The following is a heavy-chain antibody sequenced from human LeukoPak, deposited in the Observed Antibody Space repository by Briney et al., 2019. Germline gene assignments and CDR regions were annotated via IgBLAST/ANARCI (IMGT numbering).Heavy chain of an antibody. J-gene: IGHJ4*02. CDR1: GFTFSSYA. Sequence: GGSLRLSCAASGFTFSSYAMHWVRQAPGKGLEWVAVISYDGSNKYYADSVKGRLTISRDNSKNTLYLQMSSLRAEDTAVYYCARGYGIAAGDWGQGTLVTVSS. D-gene: IGHD6-13*01. V-gene: IGHV3-30-3*01. CDR2: ISYDGSNK. CDR3: ARGYGIAAGD.